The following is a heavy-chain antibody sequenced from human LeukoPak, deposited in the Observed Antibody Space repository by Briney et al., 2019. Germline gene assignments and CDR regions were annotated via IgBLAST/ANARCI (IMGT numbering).Heavy chain of an antibody. D-gene: IGHD3-22*01. CDR3: ARGHDYYDSSGMYYFDY. V-gene: IGHV1-69*05. CDR1: GGTFSSYA. Sequence: GSSVKVSCKASGGTFSSYAISWVRQAPGQGLEWMGGIIPIFGTANYAQKFQGRVTITTDESTSTAYMELSSLRSEDTAVYYCARGHDYYDSSGMYYFDYWGQGTLVTVSS. J-gene: IGHJ4*02. CDR2: IIPIFGTA.